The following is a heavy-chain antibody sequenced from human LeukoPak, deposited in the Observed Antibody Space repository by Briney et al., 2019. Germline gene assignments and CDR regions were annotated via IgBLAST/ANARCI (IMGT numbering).Heavy chain of an antibody. J-gene: IGHJ6*03. CDR1: GFTVSSNY. Sequence: PGGSLRLSCAVSGFTVSSNYMSWVRHPPGKGLGWVSVIYIGGSTYYADSVKGRFTISRDNSKNTLYLQMNSLRAEDTAVYYCAKGLGYCSDGVCYYYYYMDVWGKGTTVTDSS. CDR3: AKGLGYCSDGVCYYYYYMDV. CDR2: IYIGGST. D-gene: IGHD2-8*01. V-gene: IGHV3-53*01.